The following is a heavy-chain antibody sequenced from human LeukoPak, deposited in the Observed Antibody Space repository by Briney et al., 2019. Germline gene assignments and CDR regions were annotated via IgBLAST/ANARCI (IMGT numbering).Heavy chain of an antibody. V-gene: IGHV3-66*01. CDR2: IYSGGSA. CDR1: GFTVSSNY. J-gene: IGHJ4*02. CDR3: GAAEPHSEPRSD. Sequence: SGGSLRLSCAASGFTVSSNYMSWVRQAPGKGLEWVSVIYSGGSAYYADSVKGRFTISKNNSKNTLYLPIKSPEAEDTGEYYCGAAEPHSEPRSDWGQGTLVTVSS. D-gene: IGHD1-14*01.